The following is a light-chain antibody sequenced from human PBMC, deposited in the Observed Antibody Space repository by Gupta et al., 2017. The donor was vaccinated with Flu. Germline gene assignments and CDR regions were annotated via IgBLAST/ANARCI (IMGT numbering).Light chain of an antibody. CDR3: CSYTNTNTIVV. V-gene: IGLV2-14*01. CDR1: SSVVGGCNY. J-gene: IGLJ2*01. Sequence: ISMTSTPTSSVVGGCNYVSWYHQRPDEAPKLLIFEVTSRPSAVSDRFSGSKSASTASLTISGLQAEDEADYYYCSYTNTNTIVVFGGGTKLTVL. CDR2: EVT.